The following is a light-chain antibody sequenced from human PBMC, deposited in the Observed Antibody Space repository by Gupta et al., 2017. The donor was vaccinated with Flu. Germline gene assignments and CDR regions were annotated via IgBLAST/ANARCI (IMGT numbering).Light chain of an antibody. CDR2: EVS. Sequence: QSALTQPASVSGSPGQSITISCPGTSSDVGGYNYVSWYQQHPGKAPKLMIYEVSNRPSGVSNLFSGSKSGNTASLTISGLQAEDEADYYCSSYTSSSTLVFGGGTKLTVL. V-gene: IGLV2-14*01. J-gene: IGLJ2*01. CDR3: SSYTSSSTLV. CDR1: SSDVGGYNY.